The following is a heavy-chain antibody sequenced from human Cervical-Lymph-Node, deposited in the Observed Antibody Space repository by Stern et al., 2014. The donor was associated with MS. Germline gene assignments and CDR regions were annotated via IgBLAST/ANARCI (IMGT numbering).Heavy chain of an antibody. CDR3: ARGGRLYYDFWSDYSWGTDFDY. D-gene: IGHD3-3*01. CDR1: GFPFGSYA. J-gene: IGHJ4*02. Sequence: QVQLVESGGGVVQPGRSLRLSCAASGFPFGSYAMHWVRQAPGKGLEWVAVISYDGSKKYYADSVKGRFTISRDSSENTLYLQINSLRAEDTAVYYCARGGRLYYDFWSDYSWGTDFDYWGQGTLVTVSS. CDR2: ISYDGSKK. V-gene: IGHV3-30*04.